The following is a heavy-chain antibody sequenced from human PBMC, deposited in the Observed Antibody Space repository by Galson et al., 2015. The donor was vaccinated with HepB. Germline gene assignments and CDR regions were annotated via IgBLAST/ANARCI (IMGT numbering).Heavy chain of an antibody. CDR3: AKYLNWGDPLNYYYYGVDV. CDR1: GFTFGNYA. CDR2: ISYTGNDK. V-gene: IGHV3-30*04. D-gene: IGHD2-21*02. Sequence: SLRLSCAGSGFTFGNYAVFWVRQAPDKGLEWVSLISYTGNDKYYADSVKGRFTISRDNSKNTVSLQMNSLRLEDTAVYFCAKYLNWGDPLNYYYYGVDVWGPGTTVTVSS. J-gene: IGHJ6*02.